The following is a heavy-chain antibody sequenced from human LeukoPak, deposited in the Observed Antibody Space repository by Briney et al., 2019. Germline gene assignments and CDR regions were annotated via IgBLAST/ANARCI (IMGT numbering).Heavy chain of an antibody. CDR3: ARGLQETLAWLKALSAFDI. Sequence: ASVKVSCKTSGYSFTNYNLHWVRQAPGQRLEWMGWISAYNGNTNYAQKLQGRVTMSTDTSTSTGYMELRSLRSDDTAVYYCARGLQETLAWLKALSAFDIWGQGTMVTVSS. CDR1: GYSFTNYN. CDR2: ISAYNGNT. J-gene: IGHJ3*02. D-gene: IGHD5-24*01. V-gene: IGHV1-18*04.